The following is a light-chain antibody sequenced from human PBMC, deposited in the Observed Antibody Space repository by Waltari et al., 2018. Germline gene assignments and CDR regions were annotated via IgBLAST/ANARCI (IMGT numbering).Light chain of an antibody. CDR2: GTS. CDR1: QSITTNS. J-gene: IGKJ4*02. V-gene: IGKV3-20*01. CDR3: LQYHISPLT. Sequence: VLTQSPGTLSLSPGVRATLSCRASQSITTNSLAWYQQKPAQAPRFLIYGTSSRATGIPDRFTGSGSGTDFTLTISRLEPGDFAVYYCLQYHISPLTFGGETKVEIK.